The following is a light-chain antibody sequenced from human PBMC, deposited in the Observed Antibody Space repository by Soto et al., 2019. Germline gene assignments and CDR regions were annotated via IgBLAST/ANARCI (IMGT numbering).Light chain of an antibody. J-gene: IGKJ5*01. Sequence: EIVLTQSPGTLSLSPGERAALSCRASQSVSNNFLAWYQQKPGQAPRLLIYAASSRATGIPDRFSGSGSGTDFTLTISRLEPEDFAVYYCQQYGGPRPITFGQGTRLEIK. CDR2: AAS. V-gene: IGKV3-20*01. CDR3: QQYGGPRPIT. CDR1: QSVSNNF.